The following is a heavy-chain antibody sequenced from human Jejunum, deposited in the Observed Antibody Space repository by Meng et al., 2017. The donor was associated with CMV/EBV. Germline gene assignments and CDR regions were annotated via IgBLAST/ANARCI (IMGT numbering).Heavy chain of an antibody. Sequence: QVLLQGSGPGLVKSSESLSFTRCGSAGPISGYYCSWIRQPAAKGLEWIGRIYTSGSTNYNPHLKSRLTMSVDLAKNQISLKLRSMTAADTAVYYCARESGSYYWFDPWGQGTLVTVSS. D-gene: IGHD1-26*01. CDR1: AGPISGYY. CDR2: IYTSGST. V-gene: IGHV4-4*07. J-gene: IGHJ5*02. CDR3: ARESGSYYWFDP.